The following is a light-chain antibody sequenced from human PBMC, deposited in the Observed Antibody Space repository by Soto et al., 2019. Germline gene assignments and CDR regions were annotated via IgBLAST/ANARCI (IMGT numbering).Light chain of an antibody. Sequence: QSVLTQPPSASGTPGQRVTISCSGSSSNIGSNYVYWYQQLPGTAPKLLIYRNNQRPSGVPDRFSGSKSGTSASLAISGLRSEDEADYYCAAWDDSLSGAVFGGDTKLTVL. CDR2: RNN. CDR3: AAWDDSLSGAV. CDR1: SSNIGSNY. J-gene: IGLJ7*01. V-gene: IGLV1-47*01.